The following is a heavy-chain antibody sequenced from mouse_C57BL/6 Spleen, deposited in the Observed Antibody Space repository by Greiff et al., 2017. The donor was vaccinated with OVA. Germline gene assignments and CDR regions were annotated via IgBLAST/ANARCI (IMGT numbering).Heavy chain of an antibody. CDR1: GFTFSNYW. V-gene: IGHV6-3*01. CDR3: TGAGTPFDY. CDR2: IRLKSDNYAT. Sequence: EVMLVESGGGLVQPGGSMKLSCVASGFTFSNYWMNWVRQSPEKGLEWVAQIRLKSDNYATHYAESVKGRFTISRGDSKSSVYLQMNNLRAEDTGIYYCTGAGTPFDYWGQGTTLTVSS. J-gene: IGHJ2*01. D-gene: IGHD4-1*01.